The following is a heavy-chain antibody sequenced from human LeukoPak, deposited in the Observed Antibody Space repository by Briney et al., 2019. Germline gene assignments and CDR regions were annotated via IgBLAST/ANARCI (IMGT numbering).Heavy chain of an antibody. J-gene: IGHJ3*02. D-gene: IGHD6-19*01. CDR1: GGSISSYY. CDR2: IYYSGST. Sequence: SETLSLTCTVSGGSISSYYWSWIRQPPGKGLEWIGYIYYSGSTNYNPSLKSRVTISVDTSKNQFSLKLSSVTGADAAVYYCARGGSSGWFFDIWGQGTMVTVSS. V-gene: IGHV4-59*01. CDR3: ARGGSSGWFFDI.